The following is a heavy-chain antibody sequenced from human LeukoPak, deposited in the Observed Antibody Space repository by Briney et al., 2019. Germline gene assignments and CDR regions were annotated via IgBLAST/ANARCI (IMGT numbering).Heavy chain of an antibody. Sequence: SQTLSLTCTVSGGSISSGDYYWSWIRQPPGKSLEWIGYIYYSGSTYYNPSLKSRVTISVDTSKNEFSLKLSSVTAADTAVYYCARGPFYGDYYYYYGMDVWGKGTTVTVSS. CDR3: ARGPFYGDYYYYYGMDV. J-gene: IGHJ6*04. CDR1: GGSISSGDYY. D-gene: IGHD4-17*01. V-gene: IGHV4-30-4*01. CDR2: IYYSGST.